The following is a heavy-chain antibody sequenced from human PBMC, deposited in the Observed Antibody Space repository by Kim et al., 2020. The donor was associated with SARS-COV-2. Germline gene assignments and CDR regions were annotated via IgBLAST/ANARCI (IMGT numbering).Heavy chain of an antibody. V-gene: IGHV3-66*03. Sequence: GGSLRLSCAASGFTVSSNYMSWVRQAPGKGLEWVSVIYSCGSTYYADSVKGRFTISRDNSKNTLYLQMNSLRAEDTAVYYCARELPGGDCYSHYYGMDVWGQGTTVTVSS. D-gene: IGHD2-21*02. CDR1: GFTVSSNY. J-gene: IGHJ6*02. CDR3: ARELPGGDCYSHYYGMDV. CDR2: IYSCGST.